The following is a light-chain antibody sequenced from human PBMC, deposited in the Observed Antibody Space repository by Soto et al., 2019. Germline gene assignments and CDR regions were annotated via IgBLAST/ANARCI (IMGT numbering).Light chain of an antibody. J-gene: IGKJ2*01. CDR1: QSVGSK. V-gene: IGKV3-15*01. Sequence: ELVMTQSPATLSVSPGERATLSCRASQSVGSKLAWYQQKPGLAPRLLIYDASTRATGIPARFSRSGSGTEFTLTISSLQSEDFAVYYCQQYNNWPPYTFGQGTKLEIK. CDR2: DAS. CDR3: QQYNNWPPYT.